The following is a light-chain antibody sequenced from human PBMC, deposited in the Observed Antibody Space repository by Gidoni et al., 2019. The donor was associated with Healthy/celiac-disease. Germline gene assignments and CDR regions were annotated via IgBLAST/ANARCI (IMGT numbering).Light chain of an antibody. J-gene: IGLJ3*02. Sequence: QSALTQPRSVSGSPGPSVTISCTGTSSDVGGYKYISWYQQHPGKAPKLMIYDVSKRPSGVPDRFSGSKSGNTASLTISGLQAEDEADYYCCSYAGSWVFGGGTKLTVL. CDR1: SSDVGGYKY. V-gene: IGLV2-11*01. CDR3: CSYAGSWV. CDR2: DVS.